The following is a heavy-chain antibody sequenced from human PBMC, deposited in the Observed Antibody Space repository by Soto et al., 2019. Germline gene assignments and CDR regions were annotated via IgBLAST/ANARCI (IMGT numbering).Heavy chain of an antibody. Sequence: GGSLRLSCAASGFTFSSYGMHWVRQAPGKGLEWVAVISYDGSNKYYADSVKGRFTISRDNSKNTLYLQMNSLRAEDTAVYYCAKPAHVVVVAATSHFQHWGQGTLVTVSS. CDR1: GFTFSSYG. CDR2: ISYDGSNK. D-gene: IGHD2-15*01. CDR3: AKPAHVVVVAATSHFQH. J-gene: IGHJ1*01. V-gene: IGHV3-30*18.